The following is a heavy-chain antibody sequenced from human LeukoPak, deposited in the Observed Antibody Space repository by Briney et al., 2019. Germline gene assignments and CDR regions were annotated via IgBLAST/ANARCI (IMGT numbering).Heavy chain of an antibody. Sequence: AGSLRLSCAAAGFTFDNYRMSWVRQAPGKWLEWVSTVNADGGNTYYADSVKGRFTISRDNSKSTLILQMNSLRVEDTALYYCTKRVKYGGTWDHFADWGQGTLVTVSS. CDR2: VNADGGNT. D-gene: IGHD1-26*01. J-gene: IGHJ4*02. CDR3: TKRVKYGGTWDHFAD. V-gene: IGHV3-23*01. CDR1: GFTFDNYR.